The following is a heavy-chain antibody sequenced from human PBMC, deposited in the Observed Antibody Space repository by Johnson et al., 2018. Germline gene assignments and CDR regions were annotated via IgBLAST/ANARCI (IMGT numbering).Heavy chain of an antibody. CDR1: GFTFSSYA. CDR3: AKDRGCSSTSCYSYYYYYMDV. J-gene: IGHJ6*03. D-gene: IGHD2-2*01. V-gene: IGHV3-30*18. CDR2: ISYDGSNK. Sequence: QVQLVQSGGGVVQSGRSLRLSCAASGFTFSSYAIHWVRQAPGKGLEWVAVISYDGSNKYYADSVKGRFTISRDNSKNTLYLQMNSLRAEDTAVYYCAKDRGCSSTSCYSYYYYYMDVWGKGTTVTVSS.